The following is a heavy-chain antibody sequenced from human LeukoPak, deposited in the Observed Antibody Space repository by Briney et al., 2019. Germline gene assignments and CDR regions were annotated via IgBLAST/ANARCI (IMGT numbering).Heavy chain of an antibody. Sequence: GGSLRLSCTVSGLTFTNAWMSWVRQAPGKGLEWVGRNKSKTEGGTVEYAAPVKGRFTVLRDDSRNILYLQMNSLKPEDTAAYYCTTYMVRGTSFYGMDVWGQGTTVTVSS. D-gene: IGHD3-10*01. J-gene: IGHJ6*02. CDR3: TTYMVRGTSFYGMDV. CDR1: GLTFTNAW. CDR2: NKSKTEGGTV. V-gene: IGHV3-15*01.